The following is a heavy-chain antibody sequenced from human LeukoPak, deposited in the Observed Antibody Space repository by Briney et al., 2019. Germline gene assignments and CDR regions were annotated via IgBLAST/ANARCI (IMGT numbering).Heavy chain of an antibody. Sequence: PGRSLRLSCAASGFTFGDYAMHWVRQAPGKGLEWVSGITWNSDTKAYADSVKGRFTISRDNAKNSLYLQMNSLRAEDTALYYCAKGYSGSHYGYFDFWGQGTLVTVSS. J-gene: IGHJ4*02. CDR3: AKGYSGSHYGYFDF. D-gene: IGHD1-26*01. CDR2: ITWNSDTK. V-gene: IGHV3-9*01. CDR1: GFTFGDYA.